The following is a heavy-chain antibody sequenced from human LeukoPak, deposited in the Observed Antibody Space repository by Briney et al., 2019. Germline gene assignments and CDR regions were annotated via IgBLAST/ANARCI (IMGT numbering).Heavy chain of an antibody. Sequence: GGSLRLSCAASGFTFSSYWMSWVRQAPGKGLEWVANIKQDGSEKYYVDSVKGRFSISRDNAKNSLYLQMNSLRAEDTAVYYCARDHDYVWGSYRDIGYWGQGTLVTVSS. CDR2: IKQDGSEK. D-gene: IGHD3-16*02. CDR3: ARDHDYVWGSYRDIGY. V-gene: IGHV3-7*01. J-gene: IGHJ4*02. CDR1: GFTFSSYW.